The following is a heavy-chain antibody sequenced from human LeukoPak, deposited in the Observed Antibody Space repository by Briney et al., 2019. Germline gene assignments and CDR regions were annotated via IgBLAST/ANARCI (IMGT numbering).Heavy chain of an antibody. CDR1: GYTFTGYY. Sequence: ASVKVSCKASGYTFTGYYMHWVRQAPRQGLEWMGWINPNSGGTNYAQKFQGRVTMTRDTSISTAYMELSRLRSDDTAVYYCARAVAGSYYYYYMDVWGKGTTVTISS. V-gene: IGHV1-2*02. CDR2: INPNSGGT. D-gene: IGHD1-14*01. CDR3: ARAVAGSYYYYYMDV. J-gene: IGHJ6*03.